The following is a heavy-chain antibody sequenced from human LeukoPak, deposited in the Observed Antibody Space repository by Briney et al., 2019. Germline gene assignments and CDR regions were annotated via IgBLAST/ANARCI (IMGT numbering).Heavy chain of an antibody. CDR2: IYYDASNQ. CDR1: GFTFSNYA. V-gene: IGHV3-33*08. Sequence: GKSLRLSCAASGFTFSNYAMHWVRQAPGKGLEWVAVIYYDASNQHYTDSVEGRFTISRDNSKNTLNLQMNSLRAEDTAVYYCARDPVTYYSASGTYYALYFRMDVWGQGTTVTVSS. J-gene: IGHJ6*02. CDR3: ARDPVTYYSASGTYYALYFRMDV. D-gene: IGHD3-10*01.